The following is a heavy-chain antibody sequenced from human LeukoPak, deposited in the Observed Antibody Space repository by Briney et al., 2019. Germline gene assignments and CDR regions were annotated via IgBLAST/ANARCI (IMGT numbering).Heavy chain of an antibody. Sequence: SETLSLTCAVYGGSFSGYYWSWIRQPPGKGLEWLGEINHSGSTNYNPSLKSRVTISVDTSKNQFSLKLSSVTAADTAVYYCARTVVHYYDSSGHPGGYFDYWGQGTLVTVSS. V-gene: IGHV4-34*01. CDR3: ARTVVHYYDSSGHPGGYFDY. J-gene: IGHJ4*02. CDR1: GGSFSGYY. D-gene: IGHD3-22*01. CDR2: INHSGST.